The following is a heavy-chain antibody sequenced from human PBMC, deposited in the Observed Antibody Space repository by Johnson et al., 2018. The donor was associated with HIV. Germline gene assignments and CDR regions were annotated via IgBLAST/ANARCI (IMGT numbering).Heavy chain of an antibody. CDR2: ISYDGSNK. V-gene: IGHV3-30-3*01. Sequence: QVQLVESGGGVVQPGRSLRLSCAASGFTFSSYAMHWVRQAPGKGLEWVAVISYDGSNKYYADYVKGRSTISRDNSKNTLYLQMNSLRAGDTAVYYCARIEGEGGAFDIWGQGTMVTVSS. J-gene: IGHJ3*02. D-gene: IGHD1-26*01. CDR3: ARIEGEGGAFDI. CDR1: GFTFSSYA.